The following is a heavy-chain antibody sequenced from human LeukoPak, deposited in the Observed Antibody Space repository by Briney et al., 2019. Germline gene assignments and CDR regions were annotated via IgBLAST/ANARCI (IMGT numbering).Heavy chain of an antibody. CDR3: ARGASVGD. CDR1: GFTFSSYT. D-gene: IGHD3-16*01. CDR2: ISSTSSTI. Sequence: QPGGSLRLSCAASGFTFSSYTMNWVRQATGKGLEWLSYISSTSSTIYYADSVKGRFTISRDNAKNSLYLQMNNLRDEDTAVYYCARGASVGDWGQGTLVTVSS. V-gene: IGHV3-48*02. J-gene: IGHJ4*02.